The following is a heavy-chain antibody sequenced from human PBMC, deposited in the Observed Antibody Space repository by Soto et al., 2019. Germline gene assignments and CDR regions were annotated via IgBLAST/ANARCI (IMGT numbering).Heavy chain of an antibody. CDR2: ISGSGGST. V-gene: IGHV3-23*01. J-gene: IGHJ4*02. CDR3: AKEKGLVASSSWSHFDY. CDR1: GFTFSSYA. Sequence: GGSLRLSCAASGFTFSSYAMSWVRQAPGKGLEWVSAISGSGGSTYYADSVKGRFTISRDNSKNTLYLQMNSLRAEDTAVYYCAKEKGLVASSSWSHFDYWGQGTLVTVSS. D-gene: IGHD6-13*01.